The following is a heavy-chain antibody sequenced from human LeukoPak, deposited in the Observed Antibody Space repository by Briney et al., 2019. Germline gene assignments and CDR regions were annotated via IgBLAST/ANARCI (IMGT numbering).Heavy chain of an antibody. J-gene: IGHJ4*02. V-gene: IGHV3-21*01. D-gene: IGHD1-1*01. CDR1: GFTFSSYS. Sequence: GGSLRLSCAASGFTFSSYSMNWVRQAPGKGLEWVSSISSSSSYIYYADSVKGRFTISRDNAKNSLYLQMNSLRAEDTAVYYCARGGSTTGTTLLYWGQGTLVTVSS. CDR2: ISSSSSYI. CDR3: ARGGSTTGTTLLY.